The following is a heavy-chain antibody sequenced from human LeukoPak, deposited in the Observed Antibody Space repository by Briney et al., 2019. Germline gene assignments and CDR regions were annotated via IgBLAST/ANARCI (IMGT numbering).Heavy chain of an antibody. J-gene: IGHJ4*02. Sequence: PGGSLRLSCAASGFTFSSYSMNWVRQAPGKGLEWVSYISSSSSTIYYADSVKGRFTISRDNAKNSLYLQMNSLRAEDTALYYCAKDHYYYDSSGYQCWGQGTLVTVSS. CDR1: GFTFSSYS. D-gene: IGHD3-22*01. CDR3: AKDHYYYDSSGYQC. CDR2: ISSSSSTI. V-gene: IGHV3-48*01.